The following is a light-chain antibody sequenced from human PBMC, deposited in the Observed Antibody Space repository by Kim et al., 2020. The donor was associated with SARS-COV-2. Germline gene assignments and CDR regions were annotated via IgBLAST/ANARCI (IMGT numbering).Light chain of an antibody. V-gene: IGKV3-20*01. Sequence: LSPGERATLSCRANRPVTSSYLAWYQQRPGQAPRLLIFAAYSRATGIPDRFTGSGSGTDFTLTISRLEPEDFAVYFCQQYGIAPLFGGGTKVDIK. CDR1: RPVTSSY. CDR2: AAY. J-gene: IGKJ4*01. CDR3: QQYGIAPL.